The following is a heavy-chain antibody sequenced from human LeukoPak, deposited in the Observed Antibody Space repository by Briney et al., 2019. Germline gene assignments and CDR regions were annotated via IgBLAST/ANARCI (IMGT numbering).Heavy chain of an antibody. D-gene: IGHD5-12*01. V-gene: IGHV3-7*03. J-gene: IGHJ6*04. CDR3: ARCRAGYSGYDFDLATYYYYYYGMDV. CDR1: GFTFSSYW. CDR2: IKQDGSEK. Sequence: GGSLRLSCAASGFTFSSYWMSWVRQAPGKGLEWVANIKQDGSEKYYVDSVKGRFTISRDNAKNSLYLQMNSLRAEGTAVYYCARCRAGYSGYDFDLATYYYYYYGMDVWGKGTTVTVSS.